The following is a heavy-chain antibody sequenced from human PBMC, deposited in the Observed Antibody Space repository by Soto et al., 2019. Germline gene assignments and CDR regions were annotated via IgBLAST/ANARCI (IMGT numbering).Heavy chain of an antibody. J-gene: IGHJ4*02. Sequence: QVQLVQSGAEVKKPGPSVKVSCNPSGYAFTSYTMHWVRQAPGQGLEWMGWINADNGDSKYSQKLQGRVTITRDTSASIAYMELSSLRSEDTAVYYCARDTGSGLRVEPGIFEYWGQGTLVTVSS. V-gene: IGHV1-3*01. D-gene: IGHD1-26*01. CDR3: ARDTGSGLRVEPGIFEY. CDR1: GYAFTSYT. CDR2: INADNGDS.